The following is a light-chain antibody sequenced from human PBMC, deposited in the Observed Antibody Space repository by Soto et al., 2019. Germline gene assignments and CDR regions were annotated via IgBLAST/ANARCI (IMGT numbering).Light chain of an antibody. CDR3: QQHGSSPYT. J-gene: IGKJ2*01. V-gene: IGKV3-20*01. CDR1: HSVSSN. CDR2: VAS. Sequence: EIVMTQSPATLSVSPGEGVTLSCRASHSVSSNLAWYQQKPGQAPRLLMYVASSRASGIPDRFSGSGSGTDFTLTISRLEPEDSAVYYCQQHGSSPYTFGQGTKLEIK.